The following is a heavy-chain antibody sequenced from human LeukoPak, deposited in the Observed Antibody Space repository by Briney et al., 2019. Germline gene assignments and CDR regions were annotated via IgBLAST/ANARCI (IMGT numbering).Heavy chain of an antibody. Sequence: GGSLRLSCAASGFTFSSYATHWVRQAPGKGLEWMAVISYDGSNKYYADSVKGRFTISRDNSKNTLYLQMNSLRAEDTAVYYCARGSEITMVRGVLDYWGQGTLVTVSS. CDR2: ISYDGSNK. J-gene: IGHJ4*02. CDR1: GFTFSSYA. CDR3: ARGSEITMVRGVLDY. D-gene: IGHD3-10*01. V-gene: IGHV3-30-3*01.